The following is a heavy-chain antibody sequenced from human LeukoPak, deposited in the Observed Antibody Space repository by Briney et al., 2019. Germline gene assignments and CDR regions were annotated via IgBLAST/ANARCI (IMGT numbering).Heavy chain of an antibody. V-gene: IGHV3-23*01. Sequence: GGSLRLSCSASEFTFNNYGMSWVRQAPGKGLEWVSTISGDAANTHYAQSVEGRFTISRDNSRNTLFLQMNSLRAEDTALYYCTARSGISPYYIDYWGQGTLVTVSS. CDR2: ISGDAANT. J-gene: IGHJ4*02. CDR1: EFTFNNYG. D-gene: IGHD1-1*01. CDR3: TARSGISPYYIDY.